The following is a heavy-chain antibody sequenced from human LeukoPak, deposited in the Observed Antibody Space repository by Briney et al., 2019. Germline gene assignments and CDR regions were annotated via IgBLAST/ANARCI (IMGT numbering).Heavy chain of an antibody. Sequence: PGGSLRLSCAASGFTFSSYSMNWVRQALGKGLEWVSYISSSGSTIYYADSVKGRFTISRDNAENSLYLQMNSLRDEDTAVYYCARDPYSGGYGAYYYYYMDVWGKGTTVTVSS. J-gene: IGHJ6*03. CDR2: ISSSGSTI. D-gene: IGHD6-19*01. CDR3: ARDPYSGGYGAYYYYYMDV. CDR1: GFTFSSYS. V-gene: IGHV3-48*02.